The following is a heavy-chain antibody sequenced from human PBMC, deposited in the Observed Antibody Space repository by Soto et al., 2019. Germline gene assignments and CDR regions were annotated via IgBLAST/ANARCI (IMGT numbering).Heavy chain of an antibody. CDR1: GGSISTSRSY. D-gene: IGHD2-21*01. V-gene: IGHV4-39*01. J-gene: IGHJ5*02. CDR3: ARQPTTGDTDLWFDP. Sequence: SETLSLTCNVSGGSISTSRSYWAWIRQPPGKGLEWLANIFYSGSTYYNQSLASRVTVSVDTSKKEFSLKLRSVTAADTAVYYCARQPTTGDTDLWFDPWGQGTLVTVSS. CDR2: IFYSGST.